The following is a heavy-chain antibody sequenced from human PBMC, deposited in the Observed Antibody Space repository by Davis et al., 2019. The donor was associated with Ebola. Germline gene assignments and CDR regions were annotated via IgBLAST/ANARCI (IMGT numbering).Heavy chain of an antibody. CDR3: ARGSSSSPLDF. CDR1: GGSISFYY. Sequence: PSETLSLTCPVSGGSISFYYWSWIRQPPGKGLELIGYIYYSGSANYNPSLKSRVTISVDTSKSHFSLKVNSVTAADTAVYYCARGSSSSPLDFWGQGTLVTVSS. J-gene: IGHJ4*02. V-gene: IGHV4-59*08. D-gene: IGHD6-6*01. CDR2: IYYSGSA.